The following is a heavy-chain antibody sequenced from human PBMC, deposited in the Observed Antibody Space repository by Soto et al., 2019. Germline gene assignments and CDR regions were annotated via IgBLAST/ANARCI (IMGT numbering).Heavy chain of an antibody. CDR3: ARLHQQLLDH. J-gene: IGHJ5*02. Sequence: GGSLRLSCAASGFTFSSYEMNWVRLAPGKGLEWISYINSNSATTYYADSVKGRFTISRDNAKNSLYLQMNSLRAEDTALYYCARLHQQLLDHWGQGTMVTVSS. D-gene: IGHD6-13*01. CDR2: INSNSATT. CDR1: GFTFSSYE. V-gene: IGHV3-48*03.